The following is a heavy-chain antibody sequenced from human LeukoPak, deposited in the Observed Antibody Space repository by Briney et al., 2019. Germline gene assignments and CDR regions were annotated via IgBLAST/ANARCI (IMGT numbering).Heavy chain of an antibody. CDR1: GFTFSSYA. J-gene: IGHJ4*02. D-gene: IGHD6-19*01. CDR2: IFYDGTIQ. CDR3: GGHSGSGWYYFDY. Sequence: LTGGSLRLSCAASGFTFSSYAMHWVRQAPGKGLEWVAVIFYDGTIQYYSDSVRGRLIVSRDNPKNTLYLQMNSLRAEDTAVYYCGGHSGSGWYYFDYWGQGTLVTVSS. V-gene: IGHV3-30*04.